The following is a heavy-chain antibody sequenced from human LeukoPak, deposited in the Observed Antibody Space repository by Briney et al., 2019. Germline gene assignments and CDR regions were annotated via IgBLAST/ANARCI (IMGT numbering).Heavy chain of an antibody. V-gene: IGHV3-48*01. D-gene: IGHD3-22*01. CDR1: GFTFSSYS. J-gene: IGHJ3*02. Sequence: GGSLRLSCAASGFTFSSYSMNWVRQAPGKGLEWVSYISSSSSTMYYADSVKGRFSISRDNAKKSLYLQMNSLRAEDTAVYYCARDHHRRLYDSQARDTFDIWGQGTMVTVSS. CDR3: ARDHHRRLYDSQARDTFDI. CDR2: ISSSSSTM.